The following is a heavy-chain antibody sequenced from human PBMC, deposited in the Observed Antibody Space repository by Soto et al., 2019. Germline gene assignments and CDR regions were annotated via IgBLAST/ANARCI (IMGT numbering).Heavy chain of an antibody. CDR3: AKDLVEYSSSAGMDV. CDR1: GFTFSSYA. V-gene: IGHV3-23*01. Sequence: LRLSCAASGFTFSSYAMSWVRQAPGKGLEWVSAISGSGGSTYYADSVKGRFTISRDNSKNTLYLQMNSLRAEDTAVYYCAKDLVEYSSSAGMDVWGQGTTVTVSS. D-gene: IGHD6-6*01. CDR2: ISGSGGST. J-gene: IGHJ6*02.